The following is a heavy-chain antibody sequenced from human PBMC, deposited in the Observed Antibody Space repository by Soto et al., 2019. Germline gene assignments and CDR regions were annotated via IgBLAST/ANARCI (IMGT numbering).Heavy chain of an antibody. Sequence: EVQLVEFGGGLVKPGESLRLSCAASGFTFNNAWMTWVRQGPGKGLEWVGRIQSKIDGGTTDYAAPVKGRFTISRDDSKNTLYLQMNSLKTEDTAVYYCTTDSRGDGAWGQGTLVTVSS. CDR2: IQSKIDGGTT. V-gene: IGHV3-15*01. J-gene: IGHJ4*02. D-gene: IGHD2-21*02. CDR1: GFTFNNAW. CDR3: TTDSRGDGA.